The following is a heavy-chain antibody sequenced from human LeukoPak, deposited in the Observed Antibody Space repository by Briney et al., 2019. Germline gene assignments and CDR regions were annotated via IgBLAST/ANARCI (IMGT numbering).Heavy chain of an antibody. V-gene: IGHV4-30-4*01. CDR2: IFDGEKT. J-gene: IGHJ4*02. D-gene: IGHD3-16*01. Sequence: SQTLSLTCTVYGDPISSTDYYWSWVRQSPGKGLELLGFIFDGEKTHYNPSLKSRLAMSVGSSEAQFSMQLTSVTVADTAIYYCARFTFGGVFVYWGQGAPVTVSS. CDR1: GDPISSTDYY. CDR3: ARFTFGGVFVY.